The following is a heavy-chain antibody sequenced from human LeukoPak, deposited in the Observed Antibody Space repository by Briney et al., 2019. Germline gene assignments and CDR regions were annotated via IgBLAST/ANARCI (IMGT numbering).Heavy chain of an antibody. D-gene: IGHD3-10*01. CDR1: GYSFTSYW. CDR2: IYPGDFDI. J-gene: IGHJ4*02. CDR3: ARHLYLPQDSGSLDY. V-gene: IGHV5-51*01. Sequence: GESLKISCKGSGYSFTSYWIGWVRQMPGKGLEWIGIIYPGDFDIRYSPSFQGHVTISADKSISTAYLQWSSLKASDTAMYYCARHLYLPQDSGSLDYWGQGTLVTVSS.